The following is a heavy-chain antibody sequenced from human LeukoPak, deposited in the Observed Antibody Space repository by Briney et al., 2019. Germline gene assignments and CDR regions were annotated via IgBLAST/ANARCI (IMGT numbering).Heavy chain of an antibody. CDR3: ARTQGRSAFDI. J-gene: IGHJ3*02. V-gene: IGHV4-34*01. Sequence: SETLSLTCAVYGGSFSGYYWSWIRQPPGKGLEWIGEINHSGSTNYNPSLKSRVTISVDTSKNQFSLKLSSVTAADTAVYYCARTQGRSAFDIWGQGTMVTASS. CDR1: GGSFSGYY. CDR2: INHSGST.